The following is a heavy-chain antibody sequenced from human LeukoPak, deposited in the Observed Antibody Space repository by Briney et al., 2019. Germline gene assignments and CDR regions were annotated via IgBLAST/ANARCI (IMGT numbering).Heavy chain of an antibody. CDR2: IKSKTDGGTT. V-gene: IGHV3-15*01. Sequence: GGSLRLSCAASGFTFNKVWMTWVRQAPGKGLEWVGRIKSKTDGGTTDYAAPVKGRFSISRDDSKNTLYLQMNSLKTEDTAVYYCSTDQSKYYYDSSGYYTEYSQHWGQGTLVTVSS. J-gene: IGHJ1*01. CDR3: STDQSKYYYDSSGYYTEYSQH. CDR1: GFTFNKVW. D-gene: IGHD3-22*01.